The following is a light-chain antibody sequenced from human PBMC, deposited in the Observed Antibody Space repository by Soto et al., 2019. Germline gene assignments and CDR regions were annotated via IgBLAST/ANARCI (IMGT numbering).Light chain of an antibody. CDR1: QSVSKY. J-gene: IGKJ4*01. V-gene: IGKV3-11*01. CDR3: QQRSSWPLT. CDR2: DAS. Sequence: EIVLTQSPVTLSLSPGERATLSCRASQSVSKYLAWYQQKPGQAPRLLIYDASNRATDIPARFSGSGSGTDFTLTISSLEPEDFAVYFCQQRSSWPLTFGGGTKVEIK.